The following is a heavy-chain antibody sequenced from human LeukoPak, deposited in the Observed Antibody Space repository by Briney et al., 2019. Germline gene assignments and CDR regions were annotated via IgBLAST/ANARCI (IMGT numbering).Heavy chain of an antibody. D-gene: IGHD4-11*01. J-gene: IGHJ3*02. CDR2: IYYSGGT. V-gene: IGHV4-39*01. Sequence: SETLSLTCTVSSGSISSTSYYWGWIRQPPGKGLEWIGHIYYSGGTYYNPSLKSRVTISIGTSKNQFSLKLSSVTAADTAVYYCARGLPTAPDAFDIWGQGTMVTVSS. CDR1: SGSISSTSYY. CDR3: ARGLPTAPDAFDI.